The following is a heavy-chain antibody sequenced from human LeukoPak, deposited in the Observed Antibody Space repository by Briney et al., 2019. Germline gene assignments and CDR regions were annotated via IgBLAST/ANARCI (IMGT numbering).Heavy chain of an antibody. D-gene: IGHD4-17*01. V-gene: IGHV4-34*01. Sequence: PSETLSLTCAVYGGSFSGYYWSWIRQPPGKGLEWIGEINRSGSTNYNPSLKSRVTISVDTSKNQFSLKLSSVTAADTAVYYCARGTVTTSYDYWGQGTLVTVSS. CDR3: ARGTVTTSYDY. CDR1: GGSFSGYY. J-gene: IGHJ4*02. CDR2: INRSGST.